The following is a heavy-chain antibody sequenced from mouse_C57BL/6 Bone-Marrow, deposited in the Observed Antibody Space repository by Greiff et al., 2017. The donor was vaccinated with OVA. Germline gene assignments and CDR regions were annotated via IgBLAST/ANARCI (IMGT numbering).Heavy chain of an antibody. CDR3: ARGKYGNYDYAMDY. CDR1: GYTFTSYW. D-gene: IGHD2-1*01. Sequence: QVQLQQPGAELVMPGASVKLSCKASGYTFTSYWMHWVKQRPGQGLEWIGEIAPSDSYPNYNQKFKGKSTFTLDKSSSTAYMQLSSLTSEDSAVYYCARGKYGNYDYAMDYWGQGTSVTVSS. J-gene: IGHJ4*01. CDR2: IAPSDSYP. V-gene: IGHV1-69*01.